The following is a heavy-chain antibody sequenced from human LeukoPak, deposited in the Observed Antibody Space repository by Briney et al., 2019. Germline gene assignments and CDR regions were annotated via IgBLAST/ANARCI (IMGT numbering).Heavy chain of an antibody. D-gene: IGHD3-22*01. Sequence: GGSLRLSCAASGFTFSSYAMRWVRQAPGKGLEWVASIDWNSRSLDYADSVKGRFTISRDNAKNSLYLQMNSLRAEDTAVYYCARDEDSSGYCDYWGQGTLVTVSS. CDR2: IDWNSRSL. V-gene: IGHV3-9*01. CDR3: ARDEDSSGYCDY. J-gene: IGHJ4*02. CDR1: GFTFSSYA.